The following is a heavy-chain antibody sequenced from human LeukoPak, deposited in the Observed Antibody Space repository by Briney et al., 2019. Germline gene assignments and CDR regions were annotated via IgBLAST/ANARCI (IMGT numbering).Heavy chain of an antibody. V-gene: IGHV1-46*01. D-gene: IGHD2-8*02. Sequence: GASVKVSSKAPGYTFTSYYMHWVRQAPGQGLEWMGLINPSGGSTTYAQKFQGRVTMTRDTSTSTVYMELSSLRPEDTAMYYCTSGTVQRYWGQGTLVTVSS. CDR1: GYTFTSYY. CDR3: TSGTVQRY. CDR2: INPSGGST. J-gene: IGHJ4*02.